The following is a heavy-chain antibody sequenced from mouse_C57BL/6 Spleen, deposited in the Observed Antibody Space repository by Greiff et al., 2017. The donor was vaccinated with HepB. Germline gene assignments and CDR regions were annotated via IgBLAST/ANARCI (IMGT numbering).Heavy chain of an antibody. CDR3: ARERAIEWRYFDV. Sequence: EVHLVESGPVLVKPGASVKMSCKASGYTFTDYYMNWVKQSHGKSLEWIGVINPYNGGTSYNQKFKGKATLTVDKSSSTAYMELNSLTSEDSAVYYCARERAIEWRYFDVWGTGTTVTVSS. CDR2: INPYNGGT. CDR1: GYTFTDYY. V-gene: IGHV1-19*01. J-gene: IGHJ1*03. D-gene: IGHD1-3*01.